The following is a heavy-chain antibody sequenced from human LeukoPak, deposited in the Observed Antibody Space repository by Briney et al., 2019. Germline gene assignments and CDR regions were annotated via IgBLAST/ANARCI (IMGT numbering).Heavy chain of an antibody. V-gene: IGHV3-64*01. J-gene: IGHJ4*02. D-gene: IGHD6-6*01. CDR3: ARYSSSSLDY. CDR2: ISSNGGIT. Sequence: PGGSLRLSCAASAFTFSSHDIHWVRQAPGKGLEHVSGISSNGGITYYANSVKGRFTISRDNSKNTLYPQMGSLRAEDTAVYYCARYSSSSLDYWGQGTLVTVSS. CDR1: AFTFSSHD.